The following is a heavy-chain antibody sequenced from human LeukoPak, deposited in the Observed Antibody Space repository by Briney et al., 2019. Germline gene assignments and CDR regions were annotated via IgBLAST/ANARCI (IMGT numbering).Heavy chain of an antibody. CDR3: ARGGGDYDYVWGSYRLGYYYYYMDV. D-gene: IGHD3-16*02. Sequence: SETLSLTCAVYGGSFSGYYWSWIRQPPGKGLEWIGEINHSGSTNYNPSLKSRVTISVDTSKNQFSLKLSSVTAADTAVYYCARGGGDYDYVWGSYRLGYYYYYMDVWGKGTTVTGSS. CDR1: GGSFSGYY. CDR2: INHSGST. V-gene: IGHV4-34*01. J-gene: IGHJ6*03.